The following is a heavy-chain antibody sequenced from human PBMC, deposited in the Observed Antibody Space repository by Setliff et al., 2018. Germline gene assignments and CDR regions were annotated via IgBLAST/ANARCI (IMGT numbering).Heavy chain of an antibody. CDR1: GFTFSDYY. J-gene: IGHJ3*02. V-gene: IGHV3-11*01. CDR3: ALFGDRDTFDT. CDR2: ISRGGSTI. Sequence: GGSLRLSCAASGFTFSDYYMNWIRQAPGKGLEWLSYISRGGSTIYYADSVKGRFIISRDNAKNFLYLQMNSLRAEDTAFYHCALFGDRDTFDTWGQGTMVTVSS. D-gene: IGHD3-16*01.